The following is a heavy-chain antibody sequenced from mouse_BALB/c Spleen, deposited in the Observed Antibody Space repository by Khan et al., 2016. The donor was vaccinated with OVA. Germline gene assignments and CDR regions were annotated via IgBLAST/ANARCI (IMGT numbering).Heavy chain of an antibody. CDR2: ITVKSDNSGA. V-gene: IGHV13-2*02. CDR3: SRGGYYYGTPFDY. Sequence: VQLVETGGGLVRPGNSLKLSCVTSGFTFSYYRMHWLRQFPGKRLEWIAVITVKSDNSGANYAESVKGRFTISRDDSKSSVYLQMNQLRGEAAATYDCSRGGYYYGTPFDYWGQGTTLTVSS. CDR1: GFTFSYYR. D-gene: IGHD1-1*01. J-gene: IGHJ2*01.